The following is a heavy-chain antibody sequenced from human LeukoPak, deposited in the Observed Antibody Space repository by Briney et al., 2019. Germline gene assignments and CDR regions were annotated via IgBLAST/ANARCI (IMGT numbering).Heavy chain of an antibody. V-gene: IGHV4-59*08. CDR1: GGSISSYY. Sequence: SETLSLTCTVSGGSISSYYWSWIRQPPGKGLGWIGYIYYSGSTNYNPSLKSRVTISVDTSKNQFSLKLSSVTAADTAVYYCARHRLDSSSWWLNWFDPWGQGTLVTVSS. J-gene: IGHJ5*02. CDR2: IYYSGST. D-gene: IGHD6-13*01. CDR3: ARHRLDSSSWWLNWFDP.